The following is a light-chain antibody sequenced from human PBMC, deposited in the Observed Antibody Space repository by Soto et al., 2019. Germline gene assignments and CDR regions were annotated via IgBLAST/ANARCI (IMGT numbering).Light chain of an antibody. CDR2: RNN. Sequence: QSVLTQPPSASGTPGQRVTISCSGSSSNIGSNYVYWYQQLPGTAPKLLIYRNNQRPSGVPDRFSGSKSGTSASLAISGLRSEDGADYYCAAWDDSLSAPYVFGTGTKVPV. CDR1: SSNIGSNY. J-gene: IGLJ1*01. CDR3: AAWDDSLSAPYV. V-gene: IGLV1-47*01.